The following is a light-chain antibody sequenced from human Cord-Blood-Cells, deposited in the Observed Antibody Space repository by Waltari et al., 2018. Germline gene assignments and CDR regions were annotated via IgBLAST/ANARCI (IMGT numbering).Light chain of an antibody. CDR2: EVS. Sequence: QSALTQPASVSGSPGQSITISCTGTRSDAGCYNYVSWYQQPPGKAPKLMIYEVSNRPSGVSNRFSGSKSGNTASLTISGLQAEDEADYYCSSYTSSSTWVFGGGTKLTVL. CDR3: SSYTSSSTWV. J-gene: IGLJ3*02. V-gene: IGLV2-14*01. CDR1: RSDAGCYNY.